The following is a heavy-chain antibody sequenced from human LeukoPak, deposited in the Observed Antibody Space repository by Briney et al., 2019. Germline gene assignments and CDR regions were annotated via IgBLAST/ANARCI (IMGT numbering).Heavy chain of an antibody. CDR1: GFTFSSYG. J-gene: IGHJ4*02. V-gene: IGHV3-30*18. Sequence: PGRSLRLSCAASGFTFSSYGMHWVRQAPGKGLEWVAVISYDGSNKYYADSVKGRFTISRDNSKNTLYLQMNSLRAEDTAVYYCEKEWYCSGGSCYDYWGQGTLVTVSS. CDR3: EKEWYCSGGSCYDY. D-gene: IGHD2-15*01. CDR2: ISYDGSNK.